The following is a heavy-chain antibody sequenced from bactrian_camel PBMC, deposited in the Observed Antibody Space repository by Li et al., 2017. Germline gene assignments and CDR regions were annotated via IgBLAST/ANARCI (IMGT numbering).Heavy chain of an antibody. Sequence: HVQLVESGGGLVQPGGSLTLSCAASGFSFSNNWIHWVRQAPGKGLEWVSTIYTGDGRANSADPVKGRFTMSRDNAKNMLYLEMGSLKSEDTALYYCAADPTSTVEAQGYVYWGQGTQVTVS. D-gene: IGHD6*01. CDR2: IYTGDGRA. J-gene: IGHJ4*01. V-gene: IGHV3S1*01. CDR3: AADPTSTVEAQGYVY. CDR1: GFSFSNNW.